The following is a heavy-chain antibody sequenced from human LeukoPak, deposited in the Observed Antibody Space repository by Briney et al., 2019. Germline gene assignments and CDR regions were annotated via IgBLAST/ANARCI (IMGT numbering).Heavy chain of an antibody. CDR1: GFTLSSYW. J-gene: IGHJ4*02. Sequence: QPGGSLRLSCAAFGFTLSSYWMHWVRQAPGKGLLWVSRISSDGSRTSYADSVKGRFTISRDNAKNTMYMQMNSLRAEDTAVYCCVRGSSDDSSGPRVLFDNWGQGTLVTVSS. D-gene: IGHD3-22*01. CDR2: ISSDGSRT. CDR3: VRGSSDDSSGPRVLFDN. V-gene: IGHV3-74*01.